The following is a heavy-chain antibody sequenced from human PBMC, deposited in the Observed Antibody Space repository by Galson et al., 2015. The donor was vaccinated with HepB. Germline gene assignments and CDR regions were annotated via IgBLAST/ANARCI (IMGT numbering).Heavy chain of an antibody. CDR1: GFTFSNYR. CDR3: ASSSWHDY. J-gene: IGHJ4*02. D-gene: IGHD6-13*01. V-gene: IGHV3-7*01. Sequence: SLRLSCAASGFTFSNYRMSWVRQAPGKGLDWVANIKQDGSEKYYVNSVKGRFTISRDNAKNSLYLQMNSLRAEDTAVYYCASSSWHDYWGQGTLVTVSS. CDR2: IKQDGSEK.